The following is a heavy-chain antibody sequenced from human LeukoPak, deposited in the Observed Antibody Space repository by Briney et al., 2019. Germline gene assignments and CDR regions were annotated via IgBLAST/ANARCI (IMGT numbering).Heavy chain of an antibody. CDR2: TYYRSKWYN. CDR3: ARDRGVIIYHYYYYMDV. D-gene: IGHD3-10*01. Sequence: SQTLSLTCAISGDSVSSNSAAWNWIRQPPSRGLEWLGRTYYRSKWYNDYAVSVKSRITINPDTSKNQFSLQLNSVTPEDTAVYYCARDRGVIIYHYYYYMDVWGKGTTVTISS. V-gene: IGHV6-1*01. J-gene: IGHJ6*03. CDR1: GDSVSSNSAA.